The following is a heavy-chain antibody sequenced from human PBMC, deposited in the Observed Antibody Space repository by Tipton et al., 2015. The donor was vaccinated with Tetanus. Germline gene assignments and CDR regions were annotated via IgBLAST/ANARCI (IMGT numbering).Heavy chain of an antibody. CDR3: ARLPTGYPNWVDP. CDR2: IYHSGST. D-gene: IGHD6-25*01. CDR1: GGSISSGGYS. J-gene: IGHJ5*02. V-gene: IGHV4-30-2*01. Sequence: TLSLTCAVSGGSISSGGYSWGWIRQPPGKGLEWIGYIYHSGSTYYNPSLKSRVTISVDRSKNQFSLKLSSVTAADTAVYYCARLPTGYPNWVDPWGQGTLVTVSS.